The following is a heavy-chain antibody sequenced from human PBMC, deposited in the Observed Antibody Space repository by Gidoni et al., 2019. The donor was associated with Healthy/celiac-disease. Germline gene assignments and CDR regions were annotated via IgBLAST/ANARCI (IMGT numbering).Heavy chain of an antibody. V-gene: IGHV3-48*02. CDR2: ISSSSSTI. CDR1: GFTFSSYS. D-gene: IGHD2-2*01. CDR3: ARDWSGGYQLLFRPPEYYFDY. Sequence: EVQLVESGGGLVQPGGSLRLSCAASGFTFSSYSMNWVRQAPGKGLEWVSYISSSSSTIYYADSVKGRFTISRDNAKNSLYLQMNSLRDEDTAVYYCARDWSGGYQLLFRPPEYYFDYWGQGTLVTVSS. J-gene: IGHJ4*02.